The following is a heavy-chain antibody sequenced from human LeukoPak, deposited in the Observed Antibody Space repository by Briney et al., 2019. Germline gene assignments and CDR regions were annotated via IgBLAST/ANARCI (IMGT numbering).Heavy chain of an antibody. D-gene: IGHD2-21*01. CDR2: IYYSGST. J-gene: IGHJ4*02. V-gene: IGHV4-59*08. CDR3: ARRVISSNASFDH. Sequence: PSETLSLTCTVSGGSISGYYWSWIRQPPGKGLEWVGYIYYSGSTNYNPSLKSRVTISVDTSKNQFSLKLSSVTAADTAAYYCARRVISSNASFDHWGLGTLVTVSS. CDR1: GGSISGYY.